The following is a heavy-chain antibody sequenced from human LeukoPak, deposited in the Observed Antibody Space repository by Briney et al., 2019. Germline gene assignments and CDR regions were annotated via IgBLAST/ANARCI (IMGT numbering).Heavy chain of an antibody. Sequence: PGGSLRLSCAASGFTFSSYGMHWVRQAPGKELEGVAVIWYDGSNKYYADSVKGRFTISRDNSKNTLYLQMNSLRAEDTAVYYCAKDSSGKYQLLSRAFDYWGQGTLVTVSS. CDR2: IWYDGSNK. V-gene: IGHV3-33*06. J-gene: IGHJ4*02. D-gene: IGHD2-2*01. CDR3: AKDSSGKYQLLSRAFDY. CDR1: GFTFSSYG.